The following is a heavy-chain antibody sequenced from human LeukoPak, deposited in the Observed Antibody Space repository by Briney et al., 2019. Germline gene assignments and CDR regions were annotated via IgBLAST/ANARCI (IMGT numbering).Heavy chain of an antibody. CDR3: ARTTMVRGTYYMDV. CDR2: IYYSGYT. CDR1: GGSISSSSYY. V-gene: IGHV4-61*01. J-gene: IGHJ6*03. Sequence: SETLSLTCTVSGGSISSSSYYWSWIRQPPGKGLEWIGYIYYSGYTNYNPSLKSRVTISVDMSKNQFSLKLSSVTAADTAVYYCARTTMVRGTYYMDVWGKGTTVTISS. D-gene: IGHD3-10*01.